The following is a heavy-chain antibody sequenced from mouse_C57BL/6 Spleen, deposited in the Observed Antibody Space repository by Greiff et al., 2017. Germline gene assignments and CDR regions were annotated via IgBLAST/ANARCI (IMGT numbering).Heavy chain of an antibody. CDR3: ARDQGFPSECYFDY. D-gene: IGHD3-2*02. CDR1: GFTFSSYA. V-gene: IGHV5-4*01. Sequence: EVKLVESGGGLVKPGGSLKLSCAASGFTFSSYAMSWVRQTPEKRLEWVATISDGGSYTYYPDNVKGRFTISSDNAKNNLFLQMSHLNSEDTAMYYCARDQGFPSECYFDYCCQGTTLTVSS. CDR2: ISDGGSYT. J-gene: IGHJ2*01.